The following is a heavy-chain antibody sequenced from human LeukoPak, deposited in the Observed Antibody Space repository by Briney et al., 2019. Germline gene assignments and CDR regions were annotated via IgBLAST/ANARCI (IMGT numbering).Heavy chain of an antibody. V-gene: IGHV3-33*01. CDR3: AREDYDFWSGYSKEENWFDP. CDR2: IWYDGSNK. CDR1: GFTFSSYG. Sequence: PGRSLRLSCATSGFTFSSYGMHWVRQAPGKGLEWVAVIWYDGSNKYYADSVKGRFTISRDNSKNTLYLQMNSLRAEDTAVYYCAREDYDFWSGYSKEENWFDPWGQGTLVTVSS. J-gene: IGHJ5*02. D-gene: IGHD3-3*01.